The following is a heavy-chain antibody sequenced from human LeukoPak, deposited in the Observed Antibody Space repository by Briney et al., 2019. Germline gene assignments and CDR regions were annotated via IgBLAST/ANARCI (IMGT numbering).Heavy chain of an antibody. Sequence: SETLSLTCAVSGGSISSGGYSWSWIRQPPGKGLEWIGYIYHSGSTYYNPSLKSRVTISVDRSKNQFSLKLSSVTAADTAVYYCARAIGRNYPRFDYWGQGTLVTVSS. CDR2: IYHSGST. D-gene: IGHD5-24*01. CDR3: ARAIGRNYPRFDY. J-gene: IGHJ4*02. CDR1: GGSISSGGYS. V-gene: IGHV4-30-2*01.